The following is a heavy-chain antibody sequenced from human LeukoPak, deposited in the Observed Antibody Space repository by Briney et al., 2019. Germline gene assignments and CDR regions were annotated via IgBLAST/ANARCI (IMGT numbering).Heavy chain of an antibody. Sequence: PGGSLRLSCAASGFTFTTYSMRWVRQTPGKGLEWVAVISYDGNNKFYEDSLKGRFTISRDNSKDTLYLEMNSLRAEDTAVYYCARDLRNGGSFDYWGQGTLVTVCS. V-gene: IGHV3-30-3*01. CDR2: ISYDGNNK. J-gene: IGHJ4*02. CDR1: GFTFTTYS. D-gene: IGHD2-8*01. CDR3: ARDLRNGGSFDY.